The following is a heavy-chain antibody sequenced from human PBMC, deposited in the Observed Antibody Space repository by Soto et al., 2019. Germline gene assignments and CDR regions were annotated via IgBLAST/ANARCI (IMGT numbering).Heavy chain of an antibody. J-gene: IGHJ4*02. Sequence: EVQLLASGGGLGQPGGSLRLSCTASGFTFRSYIMNWVRQAPGKGLEWISTITADGGGTFYADSVKGRFNITRDNSKDTLYLQMDNLSAEDTALYYCTRDRGGSGWPELDCWGQGTQVTVSS. D-gene: IGHD6-19*01. V-gene: IGHV3-23*01. CDR3: TRDRGGSGWPELDC. CDR2: ITADGGGT. CDR1: GFTFRSYI.